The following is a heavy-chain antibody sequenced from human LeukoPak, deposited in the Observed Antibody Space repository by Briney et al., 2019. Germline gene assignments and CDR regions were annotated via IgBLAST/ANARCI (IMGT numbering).Heavy chain of an antibody. D-gene: IGHD1-26*01. CDR1: GFTFSDDY. CDR3: ENGSHGFDI. CDR2: ISGSGGSI. J-gene: IGHJ3*02. Sequence: GGSLRLSSAASGFTFSDDYMSWIPQAPRKGLEWVWNISGSGGSISYADSVKGRLTMSRDNSKNTMYLQMNSLRGEDTAVYYCENGSHGFDIWGQGTLVTVSS. V-gene: IGHV3-23*01.